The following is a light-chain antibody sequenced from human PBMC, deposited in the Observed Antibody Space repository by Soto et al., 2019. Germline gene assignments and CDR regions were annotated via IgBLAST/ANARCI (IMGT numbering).Light chain of an antibody. J-gene: IGKJ1*01. V-gene: IGKV1-5*03. CDR3: QHMAT. CDR1: QTISSS. Sequence: DIQMTQSPSTLSASVGDRGTITCRASQTISSSLAWYQQKPGKAPKALIYRASSLESGVPSRFSGSGSGTEITLTTLSLQPGDFSTYFCQHMATFGQGTKVEIK. CDR2: RAS.